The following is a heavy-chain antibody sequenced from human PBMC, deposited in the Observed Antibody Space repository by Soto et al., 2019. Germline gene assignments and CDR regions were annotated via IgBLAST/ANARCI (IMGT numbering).Heavy chain of an antibody. CDR3: VKQAHGLDGVAFDY. CDR1: GFIFSEST. CDR2: VSTSGRST. V-gene: IGHV3-64D*06. D-gene: IGHD2-15*01. J-gene: IGHJ4*02. Sequence: GSLTLSCSASGFIFSESTIYWVRQVPGKGLEAISAVSTSGRSTYYADSVKDRFTISRDNSKNTLFLQMGSLRPEDTAIYYCVKQAHGLDGVAFDYWGQGTQVTISS.